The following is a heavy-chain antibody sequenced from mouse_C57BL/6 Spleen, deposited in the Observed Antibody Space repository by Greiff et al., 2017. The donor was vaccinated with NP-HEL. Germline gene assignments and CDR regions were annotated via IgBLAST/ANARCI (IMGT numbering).Heavy chain of an antibody. J-gene: IGHJ1*03. V-gene: IGHV3-8*01. D-gene: IGHD1-1*01. Sequence: EVKLMESGPGLAKPSQTLSLTCSVTGYSITSDYWNWIRKFPGNKLEYMGYISYSGSTYYNPSLKSRISITRDTSKNQYYLQLNSVTTEDTATYYCARYPGYYGSSSDWYFDVWGTGTTVTVSS. CDR2: ISYSGST. CDR1: GYSITSDY. CDR3: ARYPGYYGSSSDWYFDV.